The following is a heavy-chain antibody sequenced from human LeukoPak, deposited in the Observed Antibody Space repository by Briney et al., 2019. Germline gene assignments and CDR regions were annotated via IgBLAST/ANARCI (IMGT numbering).Heavy chain of an antibody. Sequence: GGSLRLSCAASGLTVSSNYMGWVRQAPGKGLEWVSVIYSGGSTYYADSVKGRFTISRDNSKNTLYLQMNSLRAEDTAVYYCARGQVVVTAGAAFDIWGQGTMVTVSS. D-gene: IGHD2-21*02. V-gene: IGHV3-53*01. J-gene: IGHJ3*02. CDR2: IYSGGST. CDR1: GLTVSSNY. CDR3: ARGQVVVTAGAAFDI.